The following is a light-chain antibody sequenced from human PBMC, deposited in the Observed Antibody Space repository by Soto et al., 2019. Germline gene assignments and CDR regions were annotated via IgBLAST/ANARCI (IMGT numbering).Light chain of an antibody. CDR3: QQYYSTPPPT. V-gene: IGKV4-1*01. Sequence: DIVMTQSPDSLAVSLGERATINCKYSQSVLYSSNNKNYLAWYQQKPGQPPKLLIYWASNRESGVPDRFSGSWSGTDFTLTISSLQAEDVAVYYCQQYYSTPPPTFGGGTKVDIK. J-gene: IGKJ4*01. CDR1: QSVLYSSNNKNY. CDR2: WAS.